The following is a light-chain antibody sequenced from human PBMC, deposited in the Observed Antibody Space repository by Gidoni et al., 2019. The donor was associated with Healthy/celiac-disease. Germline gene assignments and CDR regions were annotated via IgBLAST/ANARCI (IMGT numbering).Light chain of an antibody. CDR3: QAWDSSTVV. CDR1: KLGDKY. V-gene: IGLV3-1*01. J-gene: IGLJ2*01. CDR2: QDS. Sequence: SYESNQTPPVSGSPGQTASITCSGDKLGDKYAYWYQQKPGQSPVLVIYQDSKRPSGIPERFSGSNSGNTATLTISGTQAMDEADYYCQAWDSSTVVFGGGTKLTVL.